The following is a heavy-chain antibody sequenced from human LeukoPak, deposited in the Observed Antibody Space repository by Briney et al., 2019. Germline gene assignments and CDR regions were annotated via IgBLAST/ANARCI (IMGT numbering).Heavy chain of an antibody. V-gene: IGHV4-34*01. CDR2: INHSGST. J-gene: IGHJ4*02. Sequence: PSETLSLTCAVYGGSFSGYYWSWIRQPPGKGLEWIGEINHSGSTNYNPSLKSRVTISVDTSKNRFSPKLSSVTAADTAVYYCARGRRYCSSTSCYAQKAYYFDYWGQGTLVTVSS. CDR1: GGSFSGYY. D-gene: IGHD2-2*01. CDR3: ARGRRYCSSTSCYAQKAYYFDY.